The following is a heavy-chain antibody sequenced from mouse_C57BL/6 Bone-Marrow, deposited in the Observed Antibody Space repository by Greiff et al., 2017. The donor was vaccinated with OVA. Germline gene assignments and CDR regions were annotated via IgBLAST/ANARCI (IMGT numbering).Heavy chain of an antibody. V-gene: IGHV1-54*01. J-gene: IGHJ2*01. CDR3: ARSFYYGYRYFDY. CDR2: INPGSGGT. Sequence: VQLQQSGAELVRPGTSVKVSCKASGYAFTNYLIEWVKQRPGQGLEWIGVINPGSGGTNYNEKFKGKATLTADKSSSTAYMQLSSLTSEDSAVYFCARSFYYGYRYFDYWSQGTTLTVSS. CDR1: GYAFTNYL. D-gene: IGHD2-2*01.